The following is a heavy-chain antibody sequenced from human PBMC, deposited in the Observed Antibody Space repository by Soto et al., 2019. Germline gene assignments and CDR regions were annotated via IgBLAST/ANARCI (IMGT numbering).Heavy chain of an antibody. J-gene: IGHJ4*02. CDR1: GFTFSSYA. V-gene: IGHV3-23*01. CDR3: AKASTVSWGVFDY. D-gene: IGHD6-13*01. CDR2: LSGNSRNI. Sequence: EVQLLESGGGLVQPGGSLRLSCAASGFTFSSYAMTWVRQAPGKGLEWVSALSGNSRNIFLADSVKSRFTISRDNSKNTLYLQMNILRAEETAMYYCAKASTVSWGVFDYWGQGALITVSS.